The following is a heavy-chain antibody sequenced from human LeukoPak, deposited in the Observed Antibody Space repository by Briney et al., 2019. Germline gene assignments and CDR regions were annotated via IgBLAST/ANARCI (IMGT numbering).Heavy chain of an antibody. CDR2: ISSSSSTI. D-gene: IGHD2-21*02. J-gene: IGHJ6*02. V-gene: IGHV3-48*01. CDR3: ARDPGGLAYCGGDCYRRYYYYGMDV. Sequence: GGSLSLSCAVSGFTFSSYSMNRVCQAPGTGQEWVSYISSSSSTINYANSVMGRFTIYRDNAKNSLYLQMNSMRAEDTAVYYCARDPGGLAYCGGDCYRRYYYYGMDVWGQGTTVTVSS. CDR1: GFTFSSYS.